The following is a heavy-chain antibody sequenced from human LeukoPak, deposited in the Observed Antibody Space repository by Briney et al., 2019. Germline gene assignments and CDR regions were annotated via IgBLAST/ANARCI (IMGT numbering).Heavy chain of an antibody. CDR2: MNPNSGNT. CDR3: ARSSVGARRRIDY. D-gene: IGHD1-26*01. CDR1: GYTFTSYD. V-gene: IGHV1-8*01. Sequence: GASVKVSCKASGYTFTSYDINWVRQATGQGLGWMGWMNPNSGNTGYAQKFQGRVTMTRSTSINTAYMELNSLTSEDTAVYYCARSSVGARRRIDYWGQGTLVTVSS. J-gene: IGHJ4*02.